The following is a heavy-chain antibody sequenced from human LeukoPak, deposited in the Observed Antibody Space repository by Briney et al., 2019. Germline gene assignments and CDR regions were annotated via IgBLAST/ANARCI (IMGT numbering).Heavy chain of an antibody. D-gene: IGHD2-2*01. CDR3: ARALSPDPQLRGSHRGGYFDY. J-gene: IGHJ4*02. CDR1: GGSFSGYY. CDR2: INYSGNT. Sequence: SETLSLTCAVYGGSFSGYYWSWIRHTPGKGLEWIGEINYSGNTNYNRSLKSRVTISADTSKNQFSLRLSSVTAADTAVYYCARALSPDPQLRGSHRGGYFDYWGQGTLVTVSS. V-gene: IGHV4-34*01.